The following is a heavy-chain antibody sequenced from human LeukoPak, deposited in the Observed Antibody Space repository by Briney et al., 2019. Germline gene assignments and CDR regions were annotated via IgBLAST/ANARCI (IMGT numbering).Heavy chain of an antibody. Sequence: SETLSLTCTVSGGSISSGSYYWSWIRQPAGKGLEWIGRIYTSGSTNYNPSLKSRVTISVDTSKNQFSLRLSSVTAADTAVYYCARSAPSILLWFGEFFSPSFYYFDYWGQGTLVTVSS. CDR1: GGSISSGSYY. V-gene: IGHV4-61*02. CDR2: IYTSGST. CDR3: ARSAPSILLWFGEFFSPSFYYFDY. J-gene: IGHJ4*02. D-gene: IGHD3-10*01.